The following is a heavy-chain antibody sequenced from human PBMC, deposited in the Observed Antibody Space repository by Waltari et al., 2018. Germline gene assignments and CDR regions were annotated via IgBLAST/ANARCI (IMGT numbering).Heavy chain of an antibody. CDR1: GGSISSSSYY. CDR3: ARGQRWQLIRVDI. Sequence: QLQLQESGPGLVKPSETLSLTCTVSGGSISSSSYYWGWLRQPPGKGLEWIGSIYYSGSTYYNPSLKSRVTISVDTSKNQFSLKLSSVTAADTAVYYCARGQRWQLIRVDIWGQGTMVTVSS. V-gene: IGHV4-39*07. D-gene: IGHD2-15*01. CDR2: IYYSGST. J-gene: IGHJ3*02.